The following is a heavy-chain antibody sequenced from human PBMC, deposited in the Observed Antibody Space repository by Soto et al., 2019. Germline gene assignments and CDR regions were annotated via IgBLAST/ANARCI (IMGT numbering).Heavy chain of an antibody. CDR1: GGSVSSGAYD. J-gene: IGHJ5*02. D-gene: IGHD6-19*01. CDR2: IYYSGST. Sequence: PAETLALTFTVSGGSVSSGAYDGSWIRQPPGKGLEWIGSIYYSGSTYYNPSLKSRVTISVDTSKNQFSLKLSSVTAADTAVYYCARHASKVAVAGQNNWFDPWGQGTLVTVSS. V-gene: IGHV4-39*01. CDR3: ARHASKVAVAGQNNWFDP.